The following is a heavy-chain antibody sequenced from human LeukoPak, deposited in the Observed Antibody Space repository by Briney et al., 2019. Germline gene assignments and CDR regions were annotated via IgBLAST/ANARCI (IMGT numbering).Heavy chain of an antibody. D-gene: IGHD6-19*01. Sequence: GASVKVSCKASGYTFTSYYMHWVRQAPGQGLEWMGIINPSGGSTSYAQKFQGRVTMTRDTSTSTVYMELSSLSSEDTAVYYCARGGRERYSSGWTDAFDIWSQGTMVTVSS. J-gene: IGHJ3*02. CDR2: INPSGGST. CDR3: ARGGRERYSSGWTDAFDI. CDR1: GYTFTSYY. V-gene: IGHV1-46*01.